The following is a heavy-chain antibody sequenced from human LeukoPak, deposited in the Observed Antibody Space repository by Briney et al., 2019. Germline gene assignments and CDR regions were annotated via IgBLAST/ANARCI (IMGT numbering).Heavy chain of an antibody. J-gene: IGHJ6*03. Sequence: SETLSLTCTVSGGSISSSSYYWGWIRQPPGKGLEWIGSIYYSGSTYYNPSLKSRVTISVDTSKNQFSLKLSSVTAADTAVYYCARTTTVRGTYYMDVWGKGTTVTISS. CDR3: ARTTTVRGTYYMDV. CDR2: IYYSGST. V-gene: IGHV4-39*07. D-gene: IGHD3-10*01. CDR1: GGSISSSSYY.